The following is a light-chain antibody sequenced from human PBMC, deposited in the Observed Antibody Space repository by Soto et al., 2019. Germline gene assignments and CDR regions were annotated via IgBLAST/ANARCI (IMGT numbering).Light chain of an antibody. J-gene: IGLJ7*01. V-gene: IGLV2-14*03. CDR3: TSFTSSSTWV. CDR1: SSDVGGYNY. Sequence: QSVLTQPPSASGTAGQVVTISCSGTSSDVGGYNYVSWFQQHPGKAPKLKIYEVSNRPSGVSNRFSGSKSGYTASLTISELQAEDEADYYCTSFTSSSTWVFGGGTQLTVL. CDR2: EVS.